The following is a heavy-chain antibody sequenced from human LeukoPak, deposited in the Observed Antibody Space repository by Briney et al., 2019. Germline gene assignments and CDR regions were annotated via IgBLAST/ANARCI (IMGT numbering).Heavy chain of an antibody. CDR1: GGSISSGGYY. J-gene: IGHJ6*02. D-gene: IGHD3-22*01. CDR3: ARHYYDSSGPHYKYGMDV. V-gene: IGHV4-61*08. CDR2: IFHSGST. Sequence: SQTLSLTCTVSGGSISSGGYYWSWIRQPPGKGLEWIGYIFHSGSTNNNPSLKSRVTISVDTSKNQFSLKLSSVTAADTAVYYCARHYYDSSGPHYKYGMDVWGQGTTVTVSS.